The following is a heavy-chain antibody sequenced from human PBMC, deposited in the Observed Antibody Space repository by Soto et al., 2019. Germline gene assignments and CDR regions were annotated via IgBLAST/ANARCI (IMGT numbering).Heavy chain of an antibody. V-gene: IGHV3-23*01. CDR2: ISGSGATT. D-gene: IGHD2-15*01. CDR1: GFTFSSYA. CDR3: AKDWVYCSGGSCPRPFDY. J-gene: IGHJ4*02. Sequence: EVQLLESGGGLVQPGGSLRLSCAASGFTFSSYAMTWVRQAPGKGLEWVSTISGSGATTHYADSVKGRFTISRDNSKNTLCLQMNSLSAEDTAVYYCAKDWVYCSGGSCPRPFDYWGQGTLVTVSS.